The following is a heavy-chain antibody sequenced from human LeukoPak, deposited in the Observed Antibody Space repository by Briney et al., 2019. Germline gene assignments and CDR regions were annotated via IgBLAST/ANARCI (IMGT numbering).Heavy chain of an antibody. D-gene: IGHD2-15*01. CDR1: GGSISSGGYY. J-gene: IGHJ4*02. Sequence: PSETVSLTCTVSGGSISSGGYYWSWLRQHPGKGLEGIGYIYYSGSTYYNPSLKSRVTISVDTSKNQFSLKLSSVTAADTAVYYCARAAAALYCSGGSCYYYFDYWGQGTLVTVSS. V-gene: IGHV4-31*03. CDR3: ARAAAALYCSGGSCYYYFDY. CDR2: IYYSGST.